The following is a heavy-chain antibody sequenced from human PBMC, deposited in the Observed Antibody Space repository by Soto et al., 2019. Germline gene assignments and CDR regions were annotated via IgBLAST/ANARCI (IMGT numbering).Heavy chain of an antibody. V-gene: IGHV1-69*13. CDR3: ATRAIMGGDYYYGMDV. Sequence: SVKVSCKASGGTFTNYAFSWVRQAPGQGLEWLGGIIPIFGTADYAQKFQGRVTITADEPTSTAYMELSSLRSEDTAVYYCATRAIMGGDYYYGMDVWGQGTTVTVSS. CDR2: IIPIFGTA. J-gene: IGHJ6*02. CDR1: GGTFTNYA. D-gene: IGHD2-8*01.